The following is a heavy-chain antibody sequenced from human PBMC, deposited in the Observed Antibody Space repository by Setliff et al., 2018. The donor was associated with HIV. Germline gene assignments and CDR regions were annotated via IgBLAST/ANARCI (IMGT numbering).Heavy chain of an antibody. Sequence: ASVKVSCKASGYTFTSYGISWVRQAPGQGLEWMGWISAYNGNPNYAQKLQGRVTMTSEISTRTAYMEVRSLRSDDTAVYYCARGPYCSSSTCYGPLYYYYYMDVWGKGTTVTVSS. J-gene: IGHJ6*03. CDR1: GYTFTSYG. CDR3: ARGPYCSSSTCYGPLYYYYYMDV. V-gene: IGHV1-18*01. CDR2: ISAYNGNP. D-gene: IGHD2-2*01.